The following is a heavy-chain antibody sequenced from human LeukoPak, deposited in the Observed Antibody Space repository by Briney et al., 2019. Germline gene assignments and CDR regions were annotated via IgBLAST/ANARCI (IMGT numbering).Heavy chain of an antibody. J-gene: IGHJ4*02. D-gene: IGHD6-13*01. CDR1: GGTFSSYA. CDR2: IIPIFGTA. Sequence: GASVKVSCKASGGTFSSYAISWVRQAPGQGLEWMGGIIPIFGTANYAQKFQGRVTITADESTSTAYMELSSLRSEDTAVYYCARDPASGAGFFDYWGQGTLVTVSS. CDR3: ARDPASGAGFFDY. V-gene: IGHV1-69*01.